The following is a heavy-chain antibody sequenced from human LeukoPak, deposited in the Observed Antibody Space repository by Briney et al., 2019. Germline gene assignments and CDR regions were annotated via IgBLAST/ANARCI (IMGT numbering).Heavy chain of an antibody. CDR2: FDPEDGET. D-gene: IGHD3-22*01. Sequence: ASVKVSCKVSGYTLTELSMHWVRPAPGKGLEWMGGFDPEDGETIYAQKFQGRVTMTEDTSTDTAYMELSSLRSEDTAVYYCATDRNSSGYLDYWGQGTLVTVSS. CDR1: GYTLTELS. V-gene: IGHV1-24*01. CDR3: ATDRNSSGYLDY. J-gene: IGHJ4*02.